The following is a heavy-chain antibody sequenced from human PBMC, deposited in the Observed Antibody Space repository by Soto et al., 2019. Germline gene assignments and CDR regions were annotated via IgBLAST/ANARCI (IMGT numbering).Heavy chain of an antibody. CDR2: ISGTGGST. J-gene: IGHJ4*02. D-gene: IGHD4-17*01. V-gene: IGHV3-23*01. Sequence: EVQLLESGGGLVRPGGSLRLSCAASGFTFTSYAMTWVRQATGKGLEWVSGISGTGGSTYYADSVKGRFTISRDKSKNTLYLHVHSLRAEDTAVYYCARGSAYSDYDLEYWGQGTLVTVSS. CDR3: ARGSAYSDYDLEY. CDR1: GFTFTSYA.